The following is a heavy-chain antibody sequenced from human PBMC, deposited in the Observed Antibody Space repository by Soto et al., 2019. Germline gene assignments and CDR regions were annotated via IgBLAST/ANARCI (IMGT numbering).Heavy chain of an antibody. J-gene: IGHJ6*03. CDR1: GDSIRGAHYF. CDR2: IYHSGAT. V-gene: IGHV4-39*01. D-gene: IGHD2-2*01. CDR3: ARQQYCGSSTCYDSLYYQYMDV. Sequence: SETNCVTSSVFGDSIRGAHYFWVWVNQPPGKGLEWIGSIYHSGATFYDPCLRSRVTLSVDTTNNQFSLRLSSVTAADTAVYFCARQQYCGSSTCYDSLYYQYMDVWGKGTMVTVSS.